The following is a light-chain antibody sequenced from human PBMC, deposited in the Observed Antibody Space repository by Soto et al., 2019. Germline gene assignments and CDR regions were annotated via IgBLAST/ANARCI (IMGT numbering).Light chain of an antibody. CDR3: QKRSNWPLT. Sequence: EIVLTQSPATLSLSPGERATLSCRDSQSVSSYLAWYQQKPGQAPRLLIYDASNRATGIPARFSGSGSGTDFTLTISSLKPEDFAVYYCQKRSNWPLTFGGGTKVEIK. J-gene: IGKJ4*01. CDR2: DAS. CDR1: QSVSSY. V-gene: IGKV3-11*01.